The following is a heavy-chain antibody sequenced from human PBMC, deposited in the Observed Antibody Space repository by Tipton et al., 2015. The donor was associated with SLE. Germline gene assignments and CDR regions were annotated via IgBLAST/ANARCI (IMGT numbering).Heavy chain of an antibody. CDR2: IYYSGST. CDR1: GGSISSHY. D-gene: IGHD3-16*01. Sequence: TLSLTCTVSGGSISSHYWSWIRQPPGKGLEWIGYIYYSGSTNYNPALKSRVTISVDTSKNQFSLKLNSVTAADTAVYYCARSRGGASRAFDYWGQGTLVIVSS. J-gene: IGHJ4*02. CDR3: ARSRGGASRAFDY. V-gene: IGHV4-59*11.